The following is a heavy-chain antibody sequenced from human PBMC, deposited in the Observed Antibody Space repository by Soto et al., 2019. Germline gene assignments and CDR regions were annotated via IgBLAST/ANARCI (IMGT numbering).Heavy chain of an antibody. CDR3: ARTLKVPSVTDYYYYMDV. D-gene: IGHD3-10*01. J-gene: IGHJ6*03. CDR2: VYDNGNT. V-gene: IGHV4-59*08. Sequence: SETLSLTCNVSGDPISRWHWSWIRQPPGKGLEWLGSVYDNGNTKSNPSLGSRVTVSIDTSKSQVSLKLTSVFAADAAAYYFARTLKVPSVTDYYYYMDVWGKGTTVTVSS. CDR1: GDPISRWH.